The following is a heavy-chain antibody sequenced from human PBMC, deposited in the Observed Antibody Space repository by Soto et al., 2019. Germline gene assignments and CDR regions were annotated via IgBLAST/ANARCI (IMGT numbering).Heavy chain of an antibody. V-gene: IGHV1-24*01. CDR2: FDPEDGET. CDR3: ATVTTADIREYWFDP. J-gene: IGHJ5*02. CDR1: GYTLTELS. D-gene: IGHD2-15*01. Sequence: ASVKGSCKGSGYTLTELSMHWVRQAPGKGLEWMGGFDPEDGETIYAQKFQGRVTMTEDTSTDTAYMELSSLRSEDTAVYYCATVTTADIREYWFDPWGQGPLVTVSS.